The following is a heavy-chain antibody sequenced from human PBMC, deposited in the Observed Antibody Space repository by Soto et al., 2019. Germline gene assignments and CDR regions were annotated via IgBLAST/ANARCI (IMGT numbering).Heavy chain of an antibody. V-gene: IGHV4-59*01. Sequence: PSETLSLTCTVSGGSISGYYWTLIRQPPGKGLEWIGYIYYSGSADYNPSLKSRVTISVDMSKNQFSLKLSSVTAADTAVYYCARAQTDWSTSYFDNWGQGVLVTVSS. CDR1: GGSISGYY. CDR2: IYYSGSA. D-gene: IGHD3-9*01. CDR3: ARAQTDWSTSYFDN. J-gene: IGHJ4*02.